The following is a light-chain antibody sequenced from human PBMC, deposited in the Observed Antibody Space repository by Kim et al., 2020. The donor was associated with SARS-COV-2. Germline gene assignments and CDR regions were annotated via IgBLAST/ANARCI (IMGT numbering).Light chain of an antibody. CDR3: QSYDSSNWV. J-gene: IGLJ3*02. Sequence: GTTVTLAGPRRRGSIASNYVQWYQQRPGSAPTTVIYEDNQRPSGVPDRFSGSIDSSSNSASLTISGLKTEDEADYYCQSYDSSNWVFGGGTQLTVL. CDR2: EDN. CDR1: RGSIASNY. V-gene: IGLV6-57*03.